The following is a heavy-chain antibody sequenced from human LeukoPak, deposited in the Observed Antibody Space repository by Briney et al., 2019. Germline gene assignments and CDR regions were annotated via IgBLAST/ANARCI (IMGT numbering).Heavy chain of an antibody. CDR1: GYTFTSYG. CDR2: ISAYNGNT. D-gene: IGHD6-6*01. J-gene: IGHJ6*03. Sequence: ASVKVSCKASGYTFTSYGISWVRQAPGQGLEWMGWISAYNGNTNYAQKLQGRVTMTTDTSTSTAYMELRSLRSDDTAVYHCAREGLSSSAPPYYYYYMDVWGKGTTVTVS. CDR3: AREGLSSSAPPYYYYYMDV. V-gene: IGHV1-18*01.